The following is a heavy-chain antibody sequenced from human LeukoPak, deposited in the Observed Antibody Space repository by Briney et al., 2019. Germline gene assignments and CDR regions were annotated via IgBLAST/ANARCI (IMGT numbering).Heavy chain of an antibody. D-gene: IGHD6-19*01. CDR1: GFTFSSYS. J-gene: IGHJ6*03. Sequence: GGSLRLSCAASGFTFSSYSMNWVRQAPGKGLEWVSSISSSSSYIYYADSVKGRFTISRDNAKNSLYLQMNSLRAEDTAVYYCARVRSSLTLKYYYMDVWGKGTTVTVSS. CDR3: ARVRSSLTLKYYYMDV. V-gene: IGHV3-21*01. CDR2: ISSSSSYI.